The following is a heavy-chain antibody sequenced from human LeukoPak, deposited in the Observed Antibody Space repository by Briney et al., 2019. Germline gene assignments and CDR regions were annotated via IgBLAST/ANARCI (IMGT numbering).Heavy chain of an antibody. CDR3: ARLGYYDSSGYPHDAFDI. J-gene: IGHJ3*02. D-gene: IGHD3-22*01. CDR1: GGSFNDYY. Sequence: PSETLSLTCAVYGGSFNDYYWIWIRQPPGKGLEWIGSLQYGGSTFYNPSLKSRVTISIDTSKNQFSLKLSSVTAADTAVYYCARLGYYDSSGYPHDAFDIWGQGTMVTVSS. V-gene: IGHV4-34*01. CDR2: LQYGGST.